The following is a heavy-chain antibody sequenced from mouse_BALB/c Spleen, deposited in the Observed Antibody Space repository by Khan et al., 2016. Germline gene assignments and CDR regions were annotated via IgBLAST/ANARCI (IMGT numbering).Heavy chain of an antibody. CDR2: INTNTGEP. CDR3: ARWYGNYPLDY. CDR1: GYTFTNYG. V-gene: IGHV9-3*02. D-gene: IGHD2-10*02. J-gene: IGHJ4*01. Sequence: QIQLVQSGPELKKPGETVKISCKASGYTFTNYGMHWVKLAPGKGLKWMGWINTNTGEPTYAEEFKGRFAFSLDTSASTAYLQINNLKNEDTATYFCARWYGNYPLDYWGQETSVTVSS.